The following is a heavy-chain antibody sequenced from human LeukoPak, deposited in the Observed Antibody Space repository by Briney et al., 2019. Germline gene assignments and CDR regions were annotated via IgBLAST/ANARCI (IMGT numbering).Heavy chain of an antibody. D-gene: IGHD2-21*01. J-gene: IGHJ4*02. CDR2: IYYSGST. V-gene: IGHV4-59*13. CDR1: GGSISSYY. CDR3: AREVNRYYFDY. Sequence: SETLSLTCTLSGGSISSYYWSWIRQPPGKGLEWIGYIYYSGSTNYNPSLKSRVTISVDTSKNQFSLKLSSVTAADTAVYYCAREVNRYYFDYWGQGTLVTVSS.